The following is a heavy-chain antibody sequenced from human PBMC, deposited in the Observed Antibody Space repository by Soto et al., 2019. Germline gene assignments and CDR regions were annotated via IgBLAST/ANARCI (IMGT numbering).Heavy chain of an antibody. CDR2: IGTAGDT. CDR3: ARSRSSTYGMDV. D-gene: IGHD3-3*01. V-gene: IGHV3-13*01. J-gene: IGHJ6*02. Sequence: PGGSLRLSCAASGFTFSSYDMHWVRQATGKGLEWVSAIGTAGDTYYPGSVKGRFTISRENAKNSLYLQMNSLRAEDTAVYYCARSRSSTYGMDVWGQGTTVTVS. CDR1: GFTFSSYD.